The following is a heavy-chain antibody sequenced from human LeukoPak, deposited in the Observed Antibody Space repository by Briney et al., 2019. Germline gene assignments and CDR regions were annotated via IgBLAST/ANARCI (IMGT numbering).Heavy chain of an antibody. CDR3: ARAAPSPYYYYYGMDV. J-gene: IGHJ6*02. CDR2: INPNSGGT. Sequence: ASVKVPCKASGYTFTGYYMHWVRQAPGQGLEWMGWINPNSGGTNYAQKFQGRVTMTRDTSISTAYMELSRLRSDDTAVYYCARAAPSPYYYYYGMDVWGQGTTVTVSS. V-gene: IGHV1-2*02. CDR1: GYTFTGYY.